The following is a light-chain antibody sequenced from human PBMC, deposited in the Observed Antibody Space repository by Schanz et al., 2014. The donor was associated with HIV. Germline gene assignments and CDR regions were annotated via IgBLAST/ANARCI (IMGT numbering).Light chain of an antibody. J-gene: IGLJ3*02. V-gene: IGLV1-44*01. CDR1: SSSFRTNA. CDR3: AAWDDSLNGWV. Sequence: QSVLTQAPSASGAPGQKVTISCSGSSSSFRTNAVDWPPPPPGTAPKLLLYNSYHRPSGVPDRFSGSTSGTSASLVISGLQSEDEADYFCAAWDDSLNGWVFGGGIKLTVL. CDR2: NSY.